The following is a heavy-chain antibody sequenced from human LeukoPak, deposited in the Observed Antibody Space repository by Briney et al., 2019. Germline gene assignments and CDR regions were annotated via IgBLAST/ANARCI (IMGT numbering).Heavy chain of an antibody. V-gene: IGHV3-48*01. D-gene: IGHD5-24*01. J-gene: IGHJ4*02. Sequence: GGSLRLSCAASGFSFSSYSMNWVRQAPGKGLEWVSDISSSSSTIYYADSVKGRFTISRDNAKNSLYLQMNSLRAEDTAVYYCAKAVGMATIYFDYWGQGTLVTVSS. CDR3: AKAVGMATIYFDY. CDR2: ISSSSSTI. CDR1: GFSFSSYS.